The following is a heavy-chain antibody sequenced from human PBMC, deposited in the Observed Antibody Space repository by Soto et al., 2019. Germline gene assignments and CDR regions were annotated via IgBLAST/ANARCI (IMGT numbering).Heavy chain of an antibody. CDR2: IIPIFGTA. CDR3: ARGNHRWLQLWYFYL. J-gene: IGHJ2*01. Sequence: QVRLVQSGTEVKKPGSSVRVSGKASGGTFSSYTISWVRQAPGQGLEWMGGIIPIFGTANYAQKFQGRVTITADESTSTADMTLSILRSEDTAVYYCARGNHRWLQLWYFYLWGRGTMVTVSS. V-gene: IGHV1-69*12. CDR1: GGTFSSYT. D-gene: IGHD5-12*01.